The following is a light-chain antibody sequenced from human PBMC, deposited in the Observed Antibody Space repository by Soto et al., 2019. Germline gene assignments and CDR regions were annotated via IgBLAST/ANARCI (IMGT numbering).Light chain of an antibody. Sequence: EIVMTQSPATLSVSPGERATLSCRASQSVGSNLAWYQQKPGQAPRLLIYGASTRATGIPARFSGSGSGTEFTLTISSLQSEDFAVYYCQQYSNWPPGTFGKENKVEIK. CDR3: QQYSNWPPGT. CDR1: QSVGSN. V-gene: IGKV3-15*01. J-gene: IGKJ1*01. CDR2: GAS.